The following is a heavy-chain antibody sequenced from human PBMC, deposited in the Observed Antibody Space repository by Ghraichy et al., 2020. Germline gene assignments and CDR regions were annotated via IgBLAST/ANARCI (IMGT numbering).Heavy chain of an antibody. V-gene: IGHV4-59*01. D-gene: IGHD3-10*01. Sequence: ETLSLTCTVSGGSISGYYWSWIRQPPEKGLEWIGYIYYSGSTNYNPSLKSRVTISVDRSKNQFSLKLSSVTAADTAVYYCARDPGNGEGSFDFWGQGTMVTVSS. CDR1: GGSISGYY. CDR3: ARDPGNGEGSFDF. CDR2: IYYSGST. J-gene: IGHJ3*01.